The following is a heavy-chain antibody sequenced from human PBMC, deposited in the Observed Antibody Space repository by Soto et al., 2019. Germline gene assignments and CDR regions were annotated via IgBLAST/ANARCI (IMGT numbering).Heavy chain of an antibody. CDR3: ARDGYERAFDI. CDR2: ISYDGSNK. V-gene: IGHV3-30-3*01. CDR1: GFTFSSYA. Sequence: GGSLRLSCAASGFTFSSYAMHWVRQAPGKGLEWVAVISYDGSNKYYADSVKGRFTISRDNSKNTLYLQMNSLRAEDTAVYYCARDGYERAFDIWGQGTMVTVSS. J-gene: IGHJ3*02. D-gene: IGHD5-12*01.